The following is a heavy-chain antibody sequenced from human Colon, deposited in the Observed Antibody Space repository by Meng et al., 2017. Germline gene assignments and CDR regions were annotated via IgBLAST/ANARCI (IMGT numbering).Heavy chain of an antibody. CDR2: IYSSGRT. CDR1: GGSMGGYY. Sequence: QGQLQEAGPGLVKPSKTLSLTCTVSGGSMGGYYWNWIRQPAGKGLEWIGHIYSSGRTNYNPSLKSRVTISVDSSKNQFSLNLTSVTAADTAVYFCARVQRFCTGGICSNWFDPWGQGTLVTVSS. J-gene: IGHJ5*02. V-gene: IGHV4-4*07. D-gene: IGHD2-15*01. CDR3: ARVQRFCTGGICSNWFDP.